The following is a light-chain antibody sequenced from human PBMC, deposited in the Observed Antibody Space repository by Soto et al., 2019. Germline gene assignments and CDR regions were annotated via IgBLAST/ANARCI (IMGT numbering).Light chain of an antibody. Sequence: EVVMTQSPATLSVSPGETATLSCRASQSVRSYLAWYQQKPGQAPRLLIYGASTRAAGVPARFSGGGSGTEFTLTIRSMQPADFAVYYCQQYNNWPPYPLFGPGKKVDLK. CDR2: GAS. CDR3: QQYNNWPPYPL. CDR1: QSVRSY. V-gene: IGKV3-15*01. J-gene: IGKJ3*01.